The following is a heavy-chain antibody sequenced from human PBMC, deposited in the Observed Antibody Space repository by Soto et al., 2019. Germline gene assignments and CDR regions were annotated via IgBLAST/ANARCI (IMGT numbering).Heavy chain of an antibody. Sequence: PXATLSLTFAVYGGSLSGFYWSWIRQPPGKGLEWIGQINHSGSANYSPSLESRVTISIDTSKNQFSLRLTSVTAADTAVYYCARGRRYYDSSGYSKPFDIWGQGTMVTVSS. CDR2: INHSGSA. CDR3: ARGRRYYDSSGYSKPFDI. D-gene: IGHD3-22*01. J-gene: IGHJ3*02. V-gene: IGHV4-34*01. CDR1: GGSLSGFY.